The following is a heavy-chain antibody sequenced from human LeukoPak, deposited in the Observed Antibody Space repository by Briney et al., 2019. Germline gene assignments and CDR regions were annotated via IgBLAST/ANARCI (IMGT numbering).Heavy chain of an antibody. J-gene: IGHJ3*02. V-gene: IGHV4-39*01. D-gene: IGHD4-23*01. Sequence: SETLSLTCTVSGGSISSSRYYWGWIRQPPGRELEWIWSIYYSGSTYYNPSLKSRVTISVDTSKNQFSLKLSSVTAADTAVYYCAVDYGGNPDAFDIWGQGTTVTVSS. CDR1: GGSISSSRYY. CDR3: AVDYGGNPDAFDI. CDR2: IYYSGST.